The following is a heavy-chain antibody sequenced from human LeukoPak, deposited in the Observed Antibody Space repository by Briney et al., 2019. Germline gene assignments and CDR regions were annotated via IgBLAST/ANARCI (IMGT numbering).Heavy chain of an antibody. Sequence: SGTLSLTCAVSGGSISSSNWWSWVRQPPGKGLEWIGEIYHSGSTNYNPSLKSRVTISVDKSKNQFSLKLSSVTAADTAVYYCVRQWMRDSGAYYGFHYWGQGTLVTVST. D-gene: IGHD3-22*01. CDR1: GGSISSSNW. J-gene: IGHJ4*02. CDR2: IYHSGST. CDR3: VRQWMRDSGAYYGFHY. V-gene: IGHV4-4*02.